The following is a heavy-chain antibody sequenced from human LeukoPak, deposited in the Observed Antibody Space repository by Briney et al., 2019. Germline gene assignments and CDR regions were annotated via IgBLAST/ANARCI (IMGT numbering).Heavy chain of an antibody. V-gene: IGHV1-24*01. CDR1: GYTLAELS. J-gene: IGHJ3*02. D-gene: IGHD3-10*01. CDR2: FDPEDGET. Sequence: ASVKVSCKVSGYTLAELSMHWVRQAPGKGLEWMGGFDPEDGETIYAQKFQGRVTMTEDTSTDTAYMELSSLRSEDTAVYYCASYYGSGSRWAFGIWGQGTLVTVSS. CDR3: ASYYGSGSRWAFGI.